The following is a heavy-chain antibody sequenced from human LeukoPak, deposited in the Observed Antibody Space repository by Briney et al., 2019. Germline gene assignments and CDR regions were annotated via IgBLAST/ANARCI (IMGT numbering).Heavy chain of an antibody. J-gene: IGHJ3*02. CDR3: ARTQRKSGSYYAFDI. CDR2: INPNSGGT. D-gene: IGHD1-26*01. Sequence: ASVKVSCKASGYTFTGYYMHWVRQAPGQGLEWMGWINPNSGGTNYAQKFQGRVTMTRDTSISTAYMELSRLRSDDTAVYYCARTQRKSGSYYAFDIWGQGTMVTVSS. V-gene: IGHV1-2*02. CDR1: GYTFTGYY.